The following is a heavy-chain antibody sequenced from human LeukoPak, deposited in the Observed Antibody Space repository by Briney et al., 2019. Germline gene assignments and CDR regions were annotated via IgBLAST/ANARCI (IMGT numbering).Heavy chain of an antibody. D-gene: IGHD2-2*01. CDR3: ARGGYCSSTSCLSPFDY. J-gene: IGHJ4*02. CDR1: GFTFSSYW. CDR2: INSDGSST. Sequence: PGGSLRLSCAASGFTFSSYWMHWLRQAPGKGLVGVSRINSDGSSTSYADSVKGRFTISRDNAKNTLYLQMNSLRAEDTAVYYCARGGYCSSTSCLSPFDYWGQGTLVTVSS. V-gene: IGHV3-74*01.